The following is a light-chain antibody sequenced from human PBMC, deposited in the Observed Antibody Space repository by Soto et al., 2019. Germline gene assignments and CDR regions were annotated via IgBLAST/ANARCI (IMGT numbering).Light chain of an antibody. V-gene: IGKV1-5*03. J-gene: IGKJ1*01. CDR2: QAS. Sequence: DIQMTQSPSTLSASVGDRVTITCRASQGISNWLAWYQQKPGKAPKLLIYQASSLQSGVPSRFSGGGSGTDLTLTISSLQPDDFATYYCQHYNNYPWTFGQGTRVEMK. CDR3: QHYNNYPWT. CDR1: QGISNW.